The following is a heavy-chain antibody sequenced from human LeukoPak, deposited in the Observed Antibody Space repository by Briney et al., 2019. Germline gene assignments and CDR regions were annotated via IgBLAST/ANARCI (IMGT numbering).Heavy chain of an antibody. D-gene: IGHD1-1*01. Sequence: GGSLRLSSAAPGFTFSSHSMNLVRQAPGKRLERVSYISSSGSTTYYADSVKGRFSISRDNTKNSLHLQMNSLRAEDTAVYYCARALTTLTYEGYWGQGTLVTVSS. J-gene: IGHJ4*02. CDR1: GFTFSSHS. CDR2: ISSSGSTT. CDR3: ARALTTLTYEGY. V-gene: IGHV3-48*01.